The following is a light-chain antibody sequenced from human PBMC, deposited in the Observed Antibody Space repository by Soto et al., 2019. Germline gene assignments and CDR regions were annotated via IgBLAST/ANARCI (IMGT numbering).Light chain of an antibody. V-gene: IGLV1-44*01. CDR2: SND. CDR3: ATWDDSLNGVI. J-gene: IGLJ2*01. CDR1: SSNIGSTT. Sequence: QSVLTQPPSASGTSGQRVTISCSGSSSNIGSTTVNWYQQLPGTAPKVLIYSNDQRPSGVADRFSGSKSGTSASLAISGLQSEDEADYYCATWDDSLNGVIFGGGTKLTVL.